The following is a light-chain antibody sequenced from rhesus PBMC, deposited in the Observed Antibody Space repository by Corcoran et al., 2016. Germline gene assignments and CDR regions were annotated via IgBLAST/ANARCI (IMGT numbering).Light chain of an antibody. CDR2: DTS. CDR1: QGISSY. J-gene: IGKJ2*01. Sequence: DIQMTQSPSSLSASVGDTVTITCRASQGISSYLNWFQQKPGKVPKLLIFDTSNLESGVPSRFSGYGSGTDFTLTINGLQPEDFATYYCLQHDSYPYDFGQGTKRDIK. CDR3: LQHDSYPYD. V-gene: IGKV1-28*02.